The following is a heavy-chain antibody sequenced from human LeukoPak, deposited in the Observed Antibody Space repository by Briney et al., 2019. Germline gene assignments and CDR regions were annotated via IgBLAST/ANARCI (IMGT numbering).Heavy chain of an antibody. V-gene: IGHV3-23*01. CDR2: ISGSGGST. CDR3: AKAINRIAALGWFDP. CDR1: GFTFSIYW. D-gene: IGHD6-6*01. Sequence: PGGSLRLSCAASGFTFSIYWMSWVRQAPGKGLEWVSAISGSGGSTYYADSVKGRFTISRDNSKNTLYLQMNSLRAEDTAVYYCAKAINRIAALGWFDPWGQGTLVTVSS. J-gene: IGHJ5*02.